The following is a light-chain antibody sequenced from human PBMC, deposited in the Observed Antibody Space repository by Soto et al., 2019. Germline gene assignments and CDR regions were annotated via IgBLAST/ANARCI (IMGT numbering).Light chain of an antibody. Sequence: QSVVTQPPSASGTPGQRVTISCSGSSSNIGSYTVNWYQQVPGTAPKLLIYSNNQRPSGVPDRLSGSKSGTSASLAISGLQSEDEADYYCAAWDDSLNGPVFGGGTKLTVL. V-gene: IGLV1-44*01. J-gene: IGLJ2*01. CDR2: SNN. CDR3: AAWDDSLNGPV. CDR1: SSNIGSYT.